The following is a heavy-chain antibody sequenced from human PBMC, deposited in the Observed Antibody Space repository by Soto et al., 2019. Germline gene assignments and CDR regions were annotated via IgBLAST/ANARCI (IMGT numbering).Heavy chain of an antibody. J-gene: IGHJ5*02. V-gene: IGHV4-59*08. CDR2: IYYSGST. D-gene: IGHD5-12*01. CDR3: ARFVVATIVGEGWFDP. CDR1: GGSISSYY. Sequence: PSETLSLTCTVSGGSISSYYWSWIRQPPGKGLEWIGYIYYSGSTNYNPSLKSRVTISVDTSKNQFSLKLSSVTAADTAVYYCARFVVATIVGEGWFDPWGQGTLVTVSS.